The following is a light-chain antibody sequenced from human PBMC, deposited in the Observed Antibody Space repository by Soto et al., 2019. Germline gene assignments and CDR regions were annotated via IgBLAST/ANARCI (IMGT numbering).Light chain of an antibody. Sequence: EIVLTQSPGTLSLSPGERATLSCRASQNLISDYLAWYQQKPGQAPRLLIYGASRRATGIPDRFSGSGSGTDFTLNISRLEPEDSAVYYCQQYGRSPTWTFGQGTKVEIK. CDR1: QNLISDY. CDR2: GAS. J-gene: IGKJ1*01. V-gene: IGKV3-20*01. CDR3: QQYGRSPTWT.